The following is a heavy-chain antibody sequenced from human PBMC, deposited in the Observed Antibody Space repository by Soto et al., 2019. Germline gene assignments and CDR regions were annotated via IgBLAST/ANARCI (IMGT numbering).Heavy chain of an antibody. CDR1: GFTFSSYA. CDR2: ISGSGGST. J-gene: IGHJ4*02. CDR3: ARDTYYYDSSGYFPGY. Sequence: GGSLRLSWAASGFTFSSYAMSWVRQAPGRGLEWVSAISGSGGSTYYADSVKGRFTISRDNSKNTLYLQMNSLRAEDTAVYYCARDTYYYDSSGYFPGYWGQGTLVTVSS. D-gene: IGHD3-22*01. V-gene: IGHV3-23*01.